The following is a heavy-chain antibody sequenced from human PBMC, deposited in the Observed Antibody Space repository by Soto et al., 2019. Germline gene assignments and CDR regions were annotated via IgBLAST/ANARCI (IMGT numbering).Heavy chain of an antibody. CDR3: ARRQSSSWYGL. V-gene: IGHV4-39*01. D-gene: IGHD6-13*01. Sequence: QLQLQESGPGLVKPSETLSLTCTVSGGSISSSSYYWGWIRQPPGKGLEWIGSIYYSGSTYYNPSLKXRXTXSXHTSKNQFTLKLSSVTAADTAVYYCARRQSSSWYGLWGQGTLVTVSS. CDR2: IYYSGST. J-gene: IGHJ4*02. CDR1: GGSISSSSYY.